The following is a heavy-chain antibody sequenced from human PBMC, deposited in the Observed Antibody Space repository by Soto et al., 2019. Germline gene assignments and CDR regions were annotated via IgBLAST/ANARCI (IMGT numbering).Heavy chain of an antibody. V-gene: IGHV1-2*04. CDR1: GYTFTGYY. CDR3: ARSTGTTFGGDY. CDR2: INPNSGGT. D-gene: IGHD1-7*01. J-gene: IGHJ4*02. Sequence: GASVEVSCKASGYTFTGYYIHWVRQAPGQGLEWMGWINPNSGGTNYAQKFQGWVTMTRDTSISTAYMELSRLRSDDTAVYYCARSTGTTFGGDYWGQGTLVTVSS.